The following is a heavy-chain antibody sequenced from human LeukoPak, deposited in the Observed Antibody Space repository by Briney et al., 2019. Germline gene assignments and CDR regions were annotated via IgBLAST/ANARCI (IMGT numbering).Heavy chain of an antibody. D-gene: IGHD6-19*01. Sequence: GGSLRLSCAASGFTFSSYAMHWVRQAPGKGLEWVAVISYDGSNKYYADSVKGRFTISRDNSKNTLYLQMNSLRAEDTAVYYCAKDRGSGWVEENFDYWGQGTLVTVSS. CDR1: GFTFSSYA. CDR3: AKDRGSGWVEENFDY. CDR2: ISYDGSNK. J-gene: IGHJ4*02. V-gene: IGHV3-30-3*01.